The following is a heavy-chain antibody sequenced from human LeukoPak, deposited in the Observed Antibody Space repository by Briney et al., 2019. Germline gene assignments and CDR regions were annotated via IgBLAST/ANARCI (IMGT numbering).Heavy chain of an antibody. CDR2: IIPIFGIA. Sequence: ASVKVSCKASGGTFSSYAISWVRPAPGQGLEWMGRIIPIFGIANYAQKFQGRVTITADKSTSTAYMELSSLRSEDTAVYYCARTRRDGYSPFDYWGQGTLVTVSS. D-gene: IGHD5-24*01. CDR1: GGTFSSYA. J-gene: IGHJ4*02. V-gene: IGHV1-69*04. CDR3: ARTRRDGYSPFDY.